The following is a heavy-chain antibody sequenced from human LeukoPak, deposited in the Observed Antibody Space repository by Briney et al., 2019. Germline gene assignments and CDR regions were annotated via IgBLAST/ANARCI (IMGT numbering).Heavy chain of an antibody. CDR2: INHSGST. J-gene: IGHJ4*02. CDR1: GGSFSGYY. Sequence: PSETRSLAWAVYGGSFSGYYWGWIRQPPGKGLEWIGEINHSGSTNYNPSLKSRVTISVDTSRNQCSLTLSSVTAADTAVYYCARGRLFWSGYYDYWGQGTLVTVSS. D-gene: IGHD3-3*01. V-gene: IGHV4-34*01. CDR3: ARGRLFWSGYYDY.